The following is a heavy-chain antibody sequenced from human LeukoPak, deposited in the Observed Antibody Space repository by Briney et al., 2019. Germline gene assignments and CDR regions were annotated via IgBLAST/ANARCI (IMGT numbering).Heavy chain of an antibody. V-gene: IGHV4-34*01. CDR2: VSDGGGT. CDR3: ARGRDVGRSRGFIPYGMDV. CDR1: GGSFSVYY. D-gene: IGHD3-10*01. Sequence: SETLSLTCAVSGGSFSVYYWGWLRQPPGKGLEWIGEVSDGGGTDYNPSLKSRVTMSVDTSKNQFSLRLSSVTAADTAVYYCARGRDVGRSRGFIPYGMDVWGQGTTVIVSS. J-gene: IGHJ6*02.